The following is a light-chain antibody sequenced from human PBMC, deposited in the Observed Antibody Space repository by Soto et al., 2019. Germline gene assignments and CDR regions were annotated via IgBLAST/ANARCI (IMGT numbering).Light chain of an antibody. CDR3: QHYSVWPYT. J-gene: IGKJ2*01. CDR1: QSVGTN. CDR2: DAS. Sequence: EILMTQSPATLSVSLGESATLSCRASQSVGTNLAWYQQKPGQAPRLLISDASTRATTVPARFSGSGSETDFTLTISSLQSEDFGVYYCQHYSVWPYTFAQGTKLDIK. V-gene: IGKV3-15*01.